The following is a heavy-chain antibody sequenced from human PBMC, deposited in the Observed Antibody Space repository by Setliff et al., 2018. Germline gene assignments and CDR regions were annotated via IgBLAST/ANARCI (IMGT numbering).Heavy chain of an antibody. D-gene: IGHD3-9*01. V-gene: IGHV3-21*06. CDR2: ISSSSSYI. J-gene: IGHJ6*02. CDR1: GFTFSTYT. Sequence: PGGSLRLSCTASGFTFSTYTMNWVRQAPGKGLEWVSSISSSSSYIFYADSVKGRFTISRDNAKNSVHLQMNSLTAEDTAVYYCARDGYFDPHYYYGVDAWGQGTTVTVS. CDR3: ARDGYFDPHYYYGVDA.